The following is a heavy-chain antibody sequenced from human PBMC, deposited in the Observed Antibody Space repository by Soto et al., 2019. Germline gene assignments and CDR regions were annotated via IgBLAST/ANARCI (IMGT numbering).Heavy chain of an antibody. CDR2: IIPILGIA. CDR3: ARERGILTGYYSPYYFDY. CDR1: GGTFSSYT. Sequence: GASVKVSCKASGGTFSSYTISWVRQAPGQGHEWMGRIIPILGIANYAQKFQGGVTITADTSKNQFSLQLNSVTPEDTAVYYCARERGILTGYYSPYYFDYWGQGTLVTVSS. J-gene: IGHJ4*02. V-gene: IGHV1-69*04. D-gene: IGHD3-9*01.